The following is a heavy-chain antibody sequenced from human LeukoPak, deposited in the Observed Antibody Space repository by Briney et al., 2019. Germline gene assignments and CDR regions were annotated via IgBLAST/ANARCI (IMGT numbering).Heavy chain of an antibody. V-gene: IGHV1-2*02. CDR2: INPNSGGT. D-gene: IGHD2-2*01. CDR1: GYTFTGYY. CDR3: ARDRTLGYCSSTSCAARNWFDP. Sequence: GASVKVSCKASGYTFTGYYIHWVRQAPGQGLEWMGWINPNSGGTNYAQKFQGRVTMTRDTSISTAYMELSRLRSDDTAVYYCARDRTLGYCSSTSCAARNWFDPWGQGTLATVSS. J-gene: IGHJ5*02.